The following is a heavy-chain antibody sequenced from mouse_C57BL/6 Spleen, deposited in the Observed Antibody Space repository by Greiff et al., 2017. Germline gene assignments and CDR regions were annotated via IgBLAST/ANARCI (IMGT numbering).Heavy chain of an antibody. CDR3: TRPAIYYYGRSSAWFAY. V-gene: IGHV1-15*01. CDR2: IDPETGGT. J-gene: IGHJ3*01. CDR1: GYTFTDYE. Sequence: QVQLQQSGAELVRPGASVTLSCKASGYTFTDYEMHWVKQTPVHGLEWIGAIDPETGGTAYNQKFKGKAILTADKSSSTAYMELRSLTSEDSAVYYCTRPAIYYYGRSSAWFAYWGQGTLVTVSA. D-gene: IGHD1-1*01.